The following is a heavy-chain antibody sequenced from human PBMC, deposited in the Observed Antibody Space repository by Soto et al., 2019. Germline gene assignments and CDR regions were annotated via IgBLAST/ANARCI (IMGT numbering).Heavy chain of an antibody. Sequence: SETLSLTCAVYGGSFSGYYWSWIRQPPGKGLEWIGEINHSGSTNYNPSLKSRVTISVDTSKNQFSLKLSSVTAADTAVYYCARDKGYSSGWWFDPWGQGTLVTVS. V-gene: IGHV4-34*01. D-gene: IGHD6-19*01. CDR2: INHSGST. J-gene: IGHJ5*02. CDR3: ARDKGYSSGWWFDP. CDR1: GGSFSGYY.